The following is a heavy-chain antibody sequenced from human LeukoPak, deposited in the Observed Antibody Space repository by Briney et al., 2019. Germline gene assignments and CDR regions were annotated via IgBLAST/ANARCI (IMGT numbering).Heavy chain of an antibody. CDR2: IRSKAYGGTA. D-gene: IGHD2-15*01. J-gene: IGHJ4*02. CDR3: TRPKVDCSGGSCYNEEYYFDY. Sequence: GGSLRLSCTASGFTFGDYAMSWFRQAPGKGLEWVGFIRSKAYGGTAEYAASVKGRFTISRDDSKSIAYLQMNSLKTEDTAVYYCTRPKVDCSGGSCYNEEYYFDYWGQGTLVTVSS. CDR1: GFTFGDYA. V-gene: IGHV3-49*03.